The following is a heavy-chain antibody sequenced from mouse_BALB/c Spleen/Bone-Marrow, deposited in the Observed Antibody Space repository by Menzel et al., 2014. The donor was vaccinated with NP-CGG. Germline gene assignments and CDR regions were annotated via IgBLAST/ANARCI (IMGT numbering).Heavy chain of an antibody. Sequence: VQRVESGPELVKPGASVKMSCKASGYTFTSCYIHWVKQSPGQGLEWIGWIYPGDGSTEYNEKFKGKTTLTADKSSSTAYMLLSSLTSEDSAIYFGARPDGNYESYFDYWGQGTTLTVSP. D-gene: IGHD2-1*01. V-gene: IGHV1S56*01. CDR1: GYTFTSCY. J-gene: IGHJ2*01. CDR2: IYPGDGST. CDR3: ARPDGNYESYFDY.